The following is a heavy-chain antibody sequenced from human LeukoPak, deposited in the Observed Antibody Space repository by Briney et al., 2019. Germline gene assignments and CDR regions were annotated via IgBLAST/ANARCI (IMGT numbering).Heavy chain of an antibody. J-gene: IGHJ3*02. Sequence: SETLSLTCTVSGGSMNSYYWSWIRQPPGKGLEWIGYIYYSGSTNYNPSLKSRVTISVDTSKNQFSLKMNSVTAADTAVYYCARHQFQLLVNDDAFDMWGQGTMVTVSS. D-gene: IGHD2-2*01. V-gene: IGHV4-59*08. CDR1: GGSMNSYY. CDR2: IYYSGST. CDR3: ARHQFQLLVNDDAFDM.